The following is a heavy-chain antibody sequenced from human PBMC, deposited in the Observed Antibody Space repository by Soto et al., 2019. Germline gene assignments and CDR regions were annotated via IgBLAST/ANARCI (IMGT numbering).Heavy chain of an antibody. J-gene: IGHJ4*02. CDR2: IHHTGRT. Sequence: SETLSLTCAVSGAYINSGGYYWTWIRQHPGKGLEWLGYIHHTGRTYTNPSLESRVSMSVATSKNQFSLRLRSVTAADTAVYYCARAQRRGYSYGHFDYWGQGTLVTVSS. D-gene: IGHD5-18*01. CDR3: ARAQRRGYSYGHFDY. V-gene: IGHV4-31*11. CDR1: GAYINSGGYY.